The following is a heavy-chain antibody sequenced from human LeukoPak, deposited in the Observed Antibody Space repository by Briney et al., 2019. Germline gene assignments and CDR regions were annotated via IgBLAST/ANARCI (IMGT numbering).Heavy chain of an antibody. CDR2: IYYSGST. D-gene: IGHD3-22*01. V-gene: IGHV4-59*01. J-gene: IGHJ3*02. CDR1: GGSISSYY. CDR3: ARGYDSYAFDI. Sequence: SETLSLTCTVSGGSISSYYWSWIRQPPGKGLERIGYIYYSGSTNYNPSLKSRVTISVDTSKNQFSLKLSSVTAADTAVYYCARGYDSYAFDIWGQGTMVTVSS.